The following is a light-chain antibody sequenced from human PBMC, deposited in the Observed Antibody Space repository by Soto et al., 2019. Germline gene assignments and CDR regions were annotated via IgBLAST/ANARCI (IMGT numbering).Light chain of an antibody. V-gene: IGLV2-8*01. CDR1: SSDVGGYNY. CDR2: EVT. Sequence: QSALTQPPSASGSPGQSVTISCTGTSSDVGGYNYVSWYQHHPGKAPKLLIYEVTKRPSGVPDRFSGSKSGNTASLTVSGLQADDEAEYYCCSNAGSHYYVFGTGTKVTVL. J-gene: IGLJ1*01. CDR3: CSNAGSHYYV.